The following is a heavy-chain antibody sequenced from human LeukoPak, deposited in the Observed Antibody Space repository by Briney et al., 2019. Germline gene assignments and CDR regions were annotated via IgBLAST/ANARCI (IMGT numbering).Heavy chain of an antibody. Sequence: PGGSLRLSCAASGFTFSRYAMSGVRQAPGKGMEWVSAISGIAGSPYYADSVKGRFTISRDNSKNTLYLQMNSLRAEDTAVYYCAKDGGYSYGWGVFDIWGQGTMVTVSS. D-gene: IGHD5-18*01. CDR2: ISGIAGSP. V-gene: IGHV3-23*01. CDR1: GFTFSRYA. J-gene: IGHJ3*02. CDR3: AKDGGYSYGWGVFDI.